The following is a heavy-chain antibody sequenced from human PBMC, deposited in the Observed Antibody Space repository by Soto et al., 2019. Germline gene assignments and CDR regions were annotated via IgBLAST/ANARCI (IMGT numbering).Heavy chain of an antibody. D-gene: IGHD3-22*01. CDR2: ISGSGGST. J-gene: IGHJ4*02. V-gene: IGHV3-23*01. CDR3: AKEPFNYYDSSGSYFDY. Sequence: PGGSLRLSCAASGFTFSSYAMSWVRQAPGKGLEWVSAISGSGGSTYYADSVKGRFTISRDNSKNTPYLQMNSLRAEDTAVYYCAKEPFNYYDSSGSYFDYWGQGTLVTVSS. CDR1: GFTFSSYA.